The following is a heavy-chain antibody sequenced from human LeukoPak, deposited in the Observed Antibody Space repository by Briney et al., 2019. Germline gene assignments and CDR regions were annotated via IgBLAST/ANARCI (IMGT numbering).Heavy chain of an antibody. V-gene: IGHV3-64D*06. Sequence: GGSLRLSCSASGFTYSSYAVHWVRQGPGKGLEYVSAISSNGGSTYYADSVKGRFTISRDNSKNTLYLQMSSLRAEDTAVYYCVKDRRGSSGVGYFDYWGQGTLVTVSS. CDR3: VKDRRGSSGVGYFDY. D-gene: IGHD6-6*01. CDR2: ISSNGGST. J-gene: IGHJ4*02. CDR1: GFTYSSYA.